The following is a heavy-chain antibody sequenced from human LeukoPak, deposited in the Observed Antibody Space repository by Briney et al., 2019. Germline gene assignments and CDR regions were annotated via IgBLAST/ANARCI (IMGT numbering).Heavy chain of an antibody. V-gene: IGHV3-21*01. D-gene: IGHD5-12*01. CDR3: AKGATSFDY. J-gene: IGHJ4*02. CDR2: ISSSSSYI. CDR1: GFTFSSYS. Sequence: GGSLRLSCAASGFTFSSYSMNWVRQAPGKGLEWVSSISSSSSYIYYADSVKGRLTISRDNAKNSLYLQMNSLRAEDTAVYYCAKGATSFDYWGQGTLVTVSS.